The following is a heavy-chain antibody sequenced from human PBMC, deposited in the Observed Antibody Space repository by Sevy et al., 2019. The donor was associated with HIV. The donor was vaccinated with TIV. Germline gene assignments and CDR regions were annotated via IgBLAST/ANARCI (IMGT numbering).Heavy chain of an antibody. CDR1: GFTFSSCG. J-gene: IGHJ2*01. D-gene: IGHD3-22*01. Sequence: GGSLRLSCAASGFTFSSCGMHWVRQAPGKGLEWVAVISSEGSNKNYADPVKGRFTISRDNSKNTLYLQMNSLRAEDTAVYYCAKNYHDSRNYYWLWYLDLWGRGTLVTVSS. V-gene: IGHV3-30*18. CDR3: AKNYHDSRNYYWLWYLDL. CDR2: ISSEGSNK.